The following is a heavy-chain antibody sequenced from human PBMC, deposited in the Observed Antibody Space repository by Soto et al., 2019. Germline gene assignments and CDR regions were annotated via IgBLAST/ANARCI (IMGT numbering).Heavy chain of an antibody. CDR3: ARGPTDYYDNTGNYFLVY. J-gene: IGHJ4*02. CDR2: ISTYNGNT. D-gene: IGHD3-22*01. V-gene: IGHV1-18*01. CDR1: GYTFTTYG. Sequence: QVQLVQSGAEVKKPGASVKVSCKASGYTFTTYGMSWVRQAPGQGLDWMGWISTYNGNTKYAERLQGRVTMTTDTTTRTAYMELRSLRSDDTAVYYCARGPTDYYDNTGNYFLVYWGQGTLVTVST.